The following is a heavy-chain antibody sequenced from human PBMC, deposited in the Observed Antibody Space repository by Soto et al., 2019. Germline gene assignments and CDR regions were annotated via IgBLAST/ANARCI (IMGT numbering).Heavy chain of an antibody. CDR2: TSSDGSDK. V-gene: IGHV3-30-3*01. CDR3: AREGIVGATRGYYFDY. J-gene: IGHJ4*02. CDR1: GFTFSNYA. D-gene: IGHD1-26*01. Sequence: GGSLRLSCTASGFTFSNYAMHWVRQAPGKGLEWVAFTSSDGSDKNYADSARGRFTISRDNSKNTLYLQMNSLRAEDTAVYYCAREGIVGATRGYYFDYWGQGTLVTVSS.